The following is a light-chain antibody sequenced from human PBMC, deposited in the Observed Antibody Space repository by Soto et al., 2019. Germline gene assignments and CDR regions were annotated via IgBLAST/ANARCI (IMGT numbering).Light chain of an antibody. V-gene: IGKV1-39*01. J-gene: IGKJ3*01. Sequence: DIQMTQSPSSLSASVGDRVTMTCRASQTVNNYVNWYQQKPGKAPKLLIYAASSLQSGVPSRFSGSGSGTDFTLTISSLQPEDFATYYCQQTYSTLEVTFGPGTKVDIK. CDR2: AAS. CDR3: QQTYSTLEVT. CDR1: QTVNNY.